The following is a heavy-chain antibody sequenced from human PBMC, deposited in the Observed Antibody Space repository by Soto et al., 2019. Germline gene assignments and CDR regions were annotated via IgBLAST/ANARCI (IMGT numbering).Heavy chain of an antibody. J-gene: IGHJ6*02. D-gene: IGHD2-15*01. CDR2: IKSKANSYAT. CDR1: GFTFSSSA. V-gene: IGHV3-73*01. Sequence: GGSLRLSCAASGFTFSSSAMHWVRQPSGKGLEWVGRIKSKANSYATEYAASVKGRFTFSRDDSKDTAYLQMNSLKVEDTAVYYCTRTNPDSVSANCYGMDVWGQGTTVTFAS. CDR3: TRTNPDSVSANCYGMDV.